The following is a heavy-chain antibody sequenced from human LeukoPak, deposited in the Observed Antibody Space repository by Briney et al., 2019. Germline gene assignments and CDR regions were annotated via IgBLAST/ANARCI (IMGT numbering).Heavy chain of an antibody. CDR1: GFTSSSYA. CDR3: AKAAAAPGFDF. CDR2: VSGSGDRM. V-gene: IGHV3-23*01. J-gene: IGHJ4*02. D-gene: IGHD6-13*01. Sequence: GGSLRLSCAASGFTSSSYALNWVRQAPGKGLEWVATVSGSGDRMYHADSVKGRFTISRDNSKNTIYLQMNSLRAEDTTLYYCAKAAAAPGFDFWGQGTLVTVSS.